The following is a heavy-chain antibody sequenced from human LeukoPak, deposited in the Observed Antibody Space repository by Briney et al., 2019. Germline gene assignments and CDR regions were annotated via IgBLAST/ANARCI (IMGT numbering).Heavy chain of an antibody. CDR3: ARGRFRSPNWFDP. CDR2: INHSGST. Sequence: SETLSLTCAVYGGSFSGYYWSWIRQPPGKGPEWIGEINHSGSTNYNPSLKSRVTISVDTSKNQFSLKLSSVTAADTAVYYCARGRFRSPNWFDPWGQGTLVTVSS. V-gene: IGHV4-34*01. D-gene: IGHD1-14*01. CDR1: GGSFSGYY. J-gene: IGHJ5*02.